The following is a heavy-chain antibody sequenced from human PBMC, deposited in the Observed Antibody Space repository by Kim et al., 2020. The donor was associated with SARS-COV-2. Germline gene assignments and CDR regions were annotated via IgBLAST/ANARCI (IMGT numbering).Heavy chain of an antibody. V-gene: IGHV3-23*01. D-gene: IGHD3-10*01. J-gene: IGHJ4*02. CDR3: AKDRIPDGEWDFDY. Sequence: GGSLRLSCVGAGFSFSTYTMSWVRQAPGKGLEWVSGIGGGGDTYYADSVKGRFTLSRDNSKNTLFLQMNSLGAEDTAAYFCAKDRIPDGEWDFDYWGRGTLVTVSS. CDR1: GFSFSTYT. CDR2: IGGGGDT.